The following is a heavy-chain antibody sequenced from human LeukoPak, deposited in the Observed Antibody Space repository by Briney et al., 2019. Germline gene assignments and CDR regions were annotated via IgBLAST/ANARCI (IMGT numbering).Heavy chain of an antibody. CDR2: INPNSGNT. CDR3: ATNILVRDIINWFDP. J-gene: IGHJ5*02. D-gene: IGHD3-10*01. CDR1: GYTFTGYY. V-gene: IGHV1-2*02. Sequence: ASVKVSCKASGYTFTGYYMHWVRQAPGQGLEWMGRINPNSGNTNFAQKFQGRVTMTRDTAISTAYMELSSLRYDDTAVYYCATNILVRDIINWFDPWGQGTLVTVSS.